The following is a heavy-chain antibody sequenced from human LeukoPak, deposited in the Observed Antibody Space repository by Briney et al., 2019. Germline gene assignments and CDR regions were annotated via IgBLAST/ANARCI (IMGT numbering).Heavy chain of an antibody. CDR3: ARDSGSGNNDY. J-gene: IGHJ4*02. CDR2: ISAYNGNT. V-gene: IGHV1-18*01. CDR1: GYTFTSYG. D-gene: IGHD1-26*01. Sequence: ASVTVSCKASGYTFTSYGISWVRQAPGQGLEWMGWISAYNGNTNYAQKLQGRVTMTTDTSTSTAYMELRSLRSEDAAVYYCARDSGSGNNDYWGQGTLVTVSS.